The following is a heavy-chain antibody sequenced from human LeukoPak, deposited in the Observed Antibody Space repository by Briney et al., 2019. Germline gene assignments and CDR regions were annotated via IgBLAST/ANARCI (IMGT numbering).Heavy chain of an antibody. Sequence: GGSLRLSCAASGFTFSSYSMNWVRQAPGKGLEWVSYISSSGSTIYYADSVKGRFTISRDNAKNSLYLQMNSLRAEDTAVYYCATRVGVYYGSGSSTDYWGQGTLVTVSS. CDR3: ATRVGVYYGSGSSTDY. CDR1: GFTFSSYS. D-gene: IGHD3-10*01. V-gene: IGHV3-48*04. J-gene: IGHJ4*02. CDR2: ISSSGSTI.